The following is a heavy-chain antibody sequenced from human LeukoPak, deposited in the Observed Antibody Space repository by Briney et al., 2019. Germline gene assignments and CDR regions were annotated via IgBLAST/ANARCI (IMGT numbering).Heavy chain of an antibody. V-gene: IGHV3-66*02. CDR1: GFIVSSNY. J-gene: IGHJ3*02. CDR3: ARLSDSSGYGAFDI. CDR2: LYSGGKT. D-gene: IGHD3-22*01. Sequence: GGSPRLSCAASGFIVSSNYMGWVRQAPGKGLEWVSVLYSGGKTYYPDSVKGRLTISRDNSQNTLYLQMDSLRAEDTAVYYCARLSDSSGYGAFDIWGQGTMVTVSS.